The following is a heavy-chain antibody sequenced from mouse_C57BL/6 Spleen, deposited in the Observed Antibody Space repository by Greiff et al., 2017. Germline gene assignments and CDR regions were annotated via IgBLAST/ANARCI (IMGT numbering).Heavy chain of an antibody. J-gene: IGHJ3*01. Sequence: VQLKESGAELVRPGASVKLSCTASGFNIKDYYMHWVKQRPEQGLEWIGRIDPEDGDTQYAPKFQGKATVTADTSSNTAYLQLSSLTSEYAAVYCCTAGPYYDGFAYWGQGTLVTVS. D-gene: IGHD1-1*01. CDR1: GFNIKDYY. V-gene: IGHV14-1*01. CDR2: IDPEDGDT. CDR3: TAGPYYDGFAY.